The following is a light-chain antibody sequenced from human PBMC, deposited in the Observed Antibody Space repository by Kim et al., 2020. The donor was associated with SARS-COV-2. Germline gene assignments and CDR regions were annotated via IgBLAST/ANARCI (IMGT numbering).Light chain of an antibody. V-gene: IGLV7-43*01. CDR3: LLYYGGAGV. J-gene: IGLJ3*02. CDR1: TGAVTSGYY. Sequence: QAVVTQEPSLTVSPRGTVTLTCASSTGAVTSGYYPNWFQQKPGQAPRALIYSTSNKHFWTPARFSGSLLGGKAALTLSGVQPEDEAEYYCLLYYGGAGVFGGGTQLTVL. CDR2: STS.